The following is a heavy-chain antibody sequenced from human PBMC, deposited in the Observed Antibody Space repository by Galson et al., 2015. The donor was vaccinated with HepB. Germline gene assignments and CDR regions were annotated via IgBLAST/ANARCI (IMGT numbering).Heavy chain of an antibody. J-gene: IGHJ6*02. D-gene: IGHD3-10*01. Sequence: PGKGLEWVAHINQDGSSKYYVDSVKGRFTISRDNAKDSVYLQLDSLRAEDTAVYYCARRISLVRGIITKPDYYYGMDGWGQGTTVTVAS. CDR2: INQDGSSK. CDR3: ARRISLVRGIITKPDYYYGMDG. V-gene: IGHV3-7*03.